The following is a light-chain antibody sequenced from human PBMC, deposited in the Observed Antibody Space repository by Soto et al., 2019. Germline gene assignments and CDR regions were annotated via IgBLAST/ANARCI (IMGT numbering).Light chain of an antibody. J-gene: IGLJ2*01. CDR3: CSYAGSSTL. CDR2: EVS. V-gene: IGLV2-23*02. Sequence: QSALTQPASVSGSPGQSITISCTGSSSVVGNYNLVSWYQQRPGRAPKLMIYEVSKRPSGISNRFSGSKSRNTASLTISGLQAEDEADYYCCSYAGSSTLFGGGTQLTVL. CDR1: SSVVGNYNL.